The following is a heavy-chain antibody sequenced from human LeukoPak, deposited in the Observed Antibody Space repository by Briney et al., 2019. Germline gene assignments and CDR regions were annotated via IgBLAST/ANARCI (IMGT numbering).Heavy chain of an antibody. J-gene: IGHJ4*02. CDR3: TRANDGGGTSPLDY. CDR2: IYLNGIA. V-gene: IGHV4-38-2*01. CDR1: KYYSSCGAY. D-gene: IGHD2-2*01. Sequence: SQTLSLTCEVSKYYSSCGAYWSWIRQTPGKGLEWIGGIYLNGIAYYSSSVHSRDTLSVDTPKHQFSHKLSSVTAGDTAVYYCTRANDGGGTSPLDYGGQGALVTVSS.